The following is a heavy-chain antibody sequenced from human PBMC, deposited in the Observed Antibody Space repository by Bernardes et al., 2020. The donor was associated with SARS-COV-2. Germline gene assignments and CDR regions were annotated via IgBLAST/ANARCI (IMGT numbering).Heavy chain of an antibody. V-gene: IGHV4-59*01. D-gene: IGHD6-13*01. CDR1: GGSISSYY. CDR3: AGAPYSSSWFHF. CDR2: IHDSGTT. Sequence: SETLSLTCNVSGGSISSYYWRWIRQSPGKGLDWIGYIHDSGTTDYNPSLKTRVTISLDTSKRQVSLKLTSVTTADTAVYFCAGAPYSSSWFHFWGQGTLVTVSS. J-gene: IGHJ4*02.